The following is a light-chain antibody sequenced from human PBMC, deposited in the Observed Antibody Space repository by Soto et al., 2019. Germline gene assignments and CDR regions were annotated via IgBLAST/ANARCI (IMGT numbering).Light chain of an antibody. Sequence: EIVMTHSPATVSVSPGERATLSCRASQSVSSNLAWYQQKPGQAPRLLIYGASTRATGIPARFSGSGSGTEFTLTISSLQPEDFAVYYSKDSEIRPRTFGEGAKV. CDR1: QSVSSN. CDR3: KDSEIRPRT. CDR2: GAS. V-gene: IGKV3-15*01. J-gene: IGKJ1*01.